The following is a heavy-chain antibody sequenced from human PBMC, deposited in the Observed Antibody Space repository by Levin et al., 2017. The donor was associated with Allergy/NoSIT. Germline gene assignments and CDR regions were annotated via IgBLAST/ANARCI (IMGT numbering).Heavy chain of an antibody. D-gene: IGHD2-2*01. V-gene: IGHV4-61*02. CDR2: IYTSGST. J-gene: IGHJ2*01. Sequence: LRLSCTVSGGSISSGSYYWSWIRQPAGKGLEWIGRIYTSGSTNYNPSLKSRVTISVDTSKNQFSLKLSSVTAADTAVYYCARQLSLGYCSSTSCYAPQNYWYFDLWGRGTLVTVSS. CDR1: GGSISSGSYY. CDR3: ARQLSLGYCSSTSCYAPQNYWYFDL.